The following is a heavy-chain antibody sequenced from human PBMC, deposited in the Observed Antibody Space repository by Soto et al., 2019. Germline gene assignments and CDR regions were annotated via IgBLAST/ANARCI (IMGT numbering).Heavy chain of an antibody. V-gene: IGHV1-46*01. CDR3: ARVKVLRFLEWLPEHYYYYGMDV. Sequence: GASVKVSCKASGYTFTSYYMHWVRQAPGQGLEWMGIISPSGGSTSYAQKFQGRVTMTRDTSTSTVYMELSSLRSEDTAVYYCARVKVLRFLEWLPEHYYYYGMDVWGQGTTVTVSS. CDR2: ISPSGGST. CDR1: GYTFTSYY. J-gene: IGHJ6*02. D-gene: IGHD3-3*01.